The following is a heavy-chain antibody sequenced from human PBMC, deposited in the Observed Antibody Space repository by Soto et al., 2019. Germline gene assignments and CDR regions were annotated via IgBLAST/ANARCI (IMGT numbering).Heavy chain of an antibody. CDR2: VYYSGST. Sequence: QLQLQESGPGLVKPSETLSLTCTVSGGSVSTSRYYWGWIRQPPGMGLEWIGNVYYSGSTYSNPSLKRRVTTSVDRSKNQFSLKLSSLTAADTALYYCARVGYSANQGIDPWGQGTLVTVSS. CDR3: ARVGYSANQGIDP. J-gene: IGHJ5*02. D-gene: IGHD1-26*01. CDR1: GGSVSTSRYY. V-gene: IGHV4-39*02.